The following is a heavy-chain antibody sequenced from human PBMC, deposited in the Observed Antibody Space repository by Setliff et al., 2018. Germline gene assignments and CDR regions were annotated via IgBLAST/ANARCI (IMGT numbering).Heavy chain of an antibody. J-gene: IGHJ4*02. CDR2: VFPNGAS. CDR1: GDSMSGAS. CDR3: AKGGTYRYFDF. Sequence: SETLSLTCSVSGDSMSGASIWSWIRQPPGRGLEFMGYVFPNGASKYDPSFKSRLTVSVDTSKNQFSLKLTSVTAADTAFYFCAKGGTYRYFDFWGQGTLVTVSS. D-gene: IGHD1-1*01. V-gene: IGHV4-59*01.